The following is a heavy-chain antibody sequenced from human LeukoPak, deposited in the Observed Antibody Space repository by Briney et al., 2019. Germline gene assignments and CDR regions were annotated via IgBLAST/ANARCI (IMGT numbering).Heavy chain of an antibody. CDR3: AKKNSGLHPFDF. V-gene: IGHV3-23*01. CDR2: ISSSGGDT. CDR1: GFSFSSSP. Sequence: GGSLRLSCAASGFSFSSSPMSWVRQAPGKGLEWVSGISSSGGDTPYADSAKGRFTISRDNSKNTLYLQMNSLRAEGTAVYYCAKKNSGLHPFDFWGQGTLVIVSS. J-gene: IGHJ4*02. D-gene: IGHD4-23*01.